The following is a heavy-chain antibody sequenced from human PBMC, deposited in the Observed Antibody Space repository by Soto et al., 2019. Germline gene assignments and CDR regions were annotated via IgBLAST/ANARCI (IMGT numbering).Heavy chain of an antibody. CDR1: GFTFSSYS. Sequence: LRLSCAASGFTFSSYSMNWVRQAPGKGLEWVSSISSSSSYIYYADSVKGRFTIPRDNAKNSLYLQMNSLRAEDTAVYYCARRYTPDYYYYGMDVWGQGTTVTVSS. D-gene: IGHD1-20*01. CDR2: ISSSSSYI. CDR3: ARRYTPDYYYYGMDV. V-gene: IGHV3-21*01. J-gene: IGHJ6*02.